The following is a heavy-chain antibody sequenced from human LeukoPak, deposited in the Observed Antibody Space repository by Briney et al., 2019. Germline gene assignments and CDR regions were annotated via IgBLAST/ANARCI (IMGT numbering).Heavy chain of an antibody. CDR3: ASPYDYVWGAHYYMDV. CDR2: IIPIFGTA. D-gene: IGHD3-16*01. V-gene: IGHV1-69*06. CDR1: GGTFSSYA. Sequence: PVKVSCKASGGTFSSYAISWVRQAPGQGLEWMGRIIPIFGTANYAQKFQGRVTITADKSTSTAYMELSSLRSEDTAVYYCASPYDYVWGAHYYMDVWGKGTTVTVSS. J-gene: IGHJ6*03.